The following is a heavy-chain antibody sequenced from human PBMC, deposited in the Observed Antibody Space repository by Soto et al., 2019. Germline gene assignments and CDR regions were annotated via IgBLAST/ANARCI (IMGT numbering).Heavy chain of an antibody. J-gene: IGHJ6*02. CDR2: ISYDGSDK. CDR1: GFTYTDFA. CDR3: ARRAWDSYYAIDV. D-gene: IGHD3-22*01. V-gene: IGHV3-30*09. Sequence: VQLVESGGGEVQPGRSLRLSCAASGFTYTDFALHWVRQAPGKGLEWVAIISYDGSDKYYADSVKGRFAISRDNPKNTLYLEMNSLRPEDTAVYFCARRAWDSYYAIDVWGQETTVTVFS.